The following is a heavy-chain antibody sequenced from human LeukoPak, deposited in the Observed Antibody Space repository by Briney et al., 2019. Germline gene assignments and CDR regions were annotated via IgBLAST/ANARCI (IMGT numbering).Heavy chain of an antibody. CDR3: ARHGSVLDAFDI. CDR1: GGPISSYY. J-gene: IGHJ3*02. D-gene: IGHD5/OR15-5a*01. Sequence: PSETLSLTCTVSGGPISSYYWSWIRQPPGKGLEWIGYIYYSGSTNYNPSLKSRVTISVDTSKNQFSLKLSSVTAADTAVYYCARHGSVLDAFDIWGQGTMVTVSS. CDR2: IYYSGST. V-gene: IGHV4-59*08.